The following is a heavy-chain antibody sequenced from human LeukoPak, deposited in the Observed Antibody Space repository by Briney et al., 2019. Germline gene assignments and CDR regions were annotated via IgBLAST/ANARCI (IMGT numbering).Heavy chain of an antibody. V-gene: IGHV1-69*13. Sequence: SVKVSCKASGGTFSSYAISWVRQAPGQGLEWMGGIIPIFGTANYAQKFQGRVTITADESTSTAYTELSSLRSDDTAVYYCARDRWGRGDWFDPWGQGTLVTVSS. J-gene: IGHJ5*02. D-gene: IGHD3-10*01. CDR2: IIPIFGTA. CDR3: ARDRWGRGDWFDP. CDR1: GGTFSSYA.